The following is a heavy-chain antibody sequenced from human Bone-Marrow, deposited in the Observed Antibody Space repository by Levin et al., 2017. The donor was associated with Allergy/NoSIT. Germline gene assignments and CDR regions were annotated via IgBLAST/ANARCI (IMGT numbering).Heavy chain of an antibody. CDR3: ARKGAIAVAGQFDY. V-gene: IGHV3-23*01. D-gene: IGHD6-19*01. Sequence: HPGGSLRLSCVASGFTFRSSAMSWVRQAPGKGLEWVSTISGSGDTTYYADSVQGRFTISRDNSKNTLYMQMNSLRAEDTAVYYCARKGAIAVAGQFDYWGQGILVTVSS. J-gene: IGHJ4*02. CDR1: GFTFRSSA. CDR2: ISGSGDTT.